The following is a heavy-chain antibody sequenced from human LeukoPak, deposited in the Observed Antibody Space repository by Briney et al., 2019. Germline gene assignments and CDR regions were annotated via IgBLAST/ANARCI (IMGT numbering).Heavy chain of an antibody. J-gene: IGHJ4*02. CDR2: IYPADSDT. CDR1: EYSFSTYW. D-gene: IGHD3-10*01. Sequence: GESLKISRNGSEYSFSTYWLGWVRQIPGKGLEWMGIIYPADSDTRYSPSFQGQVTISVDKSLSTAYLQWSSLKASDSAMYYCARAGLDFGFGQLDIDYWGQGTLVTVSS. V-gene: IGHV5-51*01. CDR3: ARAGLDFGFGQLDIDY.